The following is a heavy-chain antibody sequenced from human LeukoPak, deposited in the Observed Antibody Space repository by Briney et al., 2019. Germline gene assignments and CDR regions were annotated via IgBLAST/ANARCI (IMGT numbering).Heavy chain of an antibody. J-gene: IGHJ5*02. CDR1: GFTFDDYA. CDR2: INWNGGST. D-gene: IGHD3-9*01. V-gene: IGHV3-20*04. Sequence: PGGSLRLSCAASGFTFDDYAMYWVRQAPGKGLEWVSGINWNGGSTGYADSVKGRFTISRDNSKNTLYLQMNSLRAEDTAVYYCAKIRGYDILTGYWGYNWFDPWGQGTLVTVSS. CDR3: AKIRGYDILTGYWGYNWFDP.